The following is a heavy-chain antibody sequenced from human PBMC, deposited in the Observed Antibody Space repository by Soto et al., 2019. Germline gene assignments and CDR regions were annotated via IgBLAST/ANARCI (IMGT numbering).Heavy chain of an antibody. CDR3: AKGPYGNFDY. Sequence: PSETLSLTCTVSGGSVNSGGYYWSWIRQHPGKGLEWIGYIYYTGSTYYNPSLKSRVTTSLDTSKNQFSLKLSSVTAADTAVYYCAKGPYGNFDYWGQGTLVTVSS. D-gene: IGHD4-17*01. J-gene: IGHJ4*02. V-gene: IGHV4-31*03. CDR2: IYYTGST. CDR1: GGSVNSGGYY.